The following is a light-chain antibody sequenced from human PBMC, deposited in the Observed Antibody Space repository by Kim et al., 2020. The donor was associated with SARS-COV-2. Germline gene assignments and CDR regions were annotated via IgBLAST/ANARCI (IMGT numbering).Light chain of an antibody. CDR3: QQYIRFPYT. Sequence: DIQMTQSPSTLSASVGDRVTITCRASQTISTWLAWYQQKPGKAPKLLLYLASTLESGVPSRFSGSGSGTEFTLTIDSLQPDDFATYYCQQYIRFPYTFGQGTKLEI. V-gene: IGKV1-5*03. J-gene: IGKJ2*01. CDR2: LAS. CDR1: QTISTW.